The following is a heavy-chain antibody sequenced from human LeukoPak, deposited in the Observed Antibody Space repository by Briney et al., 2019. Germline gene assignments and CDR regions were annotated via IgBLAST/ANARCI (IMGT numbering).Heavy chain of an antibody. D-gene: IGHD3-10*01. CDR2: IYYSGST. CDR3: AREERGFGELGY. CDR1: GGSISSSSYY. Sequence: SETLSLTCTVSGGSISSSSYYWGWIRQPPGKGLEWIGYIYYSGSTNYNPSLKSRVTISVDTSKNQFSLKLSSVTAADTAVYYCAREERGFGELGYWGQGTLVTVSS. J-gene: IGHJ4*02. V-gene: IGHV4-61*01.